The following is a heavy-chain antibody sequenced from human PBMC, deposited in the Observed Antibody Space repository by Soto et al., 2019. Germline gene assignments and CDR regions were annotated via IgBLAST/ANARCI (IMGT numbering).Heavy chain of an antibody. CDR3: ARDPGYCTNGVCPIFDF. CDR1: GDSVTNYF. V-gene: IGHV4-59*02. D-gene: IGHD2-8*01. J-gene: IGHJ4*02. Sequence: SETLSLTCTVSGDSVTNYFWSWMRQPPGKGLEWIGHMYHGGRTNYSPSLKSRVTVSLDSSKNQFSLNLSSVTAADTAVYFCARDPGYCTNGVCPIFDFWGQGVLGTVSS. CDR2: MYHGGRT.